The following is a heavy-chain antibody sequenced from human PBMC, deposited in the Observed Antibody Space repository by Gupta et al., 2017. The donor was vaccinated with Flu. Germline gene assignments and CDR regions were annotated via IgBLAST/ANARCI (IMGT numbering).Heavy chain of an antibody. J-gene: IGHJ3*02. V-gene: IGHV4-31*02. D-gene: IGHD3-3*01. CDR2: IYYSGST. Sequence: GKGLEWIGYIYYSGSTYYNPSLKSRVTISVDTSKNQFSLKLSSVTAADTAVYYCARAGVLRFLELHPDAFDIWGQGTMVTVSS. CDR3: ARAGVLRFLELHPDAFDI.